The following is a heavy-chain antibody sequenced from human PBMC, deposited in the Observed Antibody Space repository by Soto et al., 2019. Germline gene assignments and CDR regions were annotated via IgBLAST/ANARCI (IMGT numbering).Heavy chain of an antibody. J-gene: IGHJ4*02. CDR1: GVSFSGYY. CDR3: ASSGAIQTATFAY. D-gene: IGHD2-21*02. Sequence: QVQLQQWGAGLLKPSETLSLTCAVYGVSFSGYYWSWIRQPPVKGLEWIGEINHSGSTNYNPSLKSRVTIAVDTSKNQFSLKLSSVTAADTAVYYCASSGAIQTATFAYWGQGTLVTVSS. V-gene: IGHV4-34*01. CDR2: INHSGST.